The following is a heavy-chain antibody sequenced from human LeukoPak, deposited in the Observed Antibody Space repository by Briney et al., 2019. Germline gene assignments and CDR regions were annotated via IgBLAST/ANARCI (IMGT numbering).Heavy chain of an antibody. CDR3: ARDREWFGEPSFDY. J-gene: IGHJ4*02. CDR2: ISSSSSYI. CDR1: GFTFRNYS. D-gene: IGHD3-10*01. V-gene: IGHV3-21*01. Sequence: PGESLRLSCTASGFTFRNYSMNWVRQAPGKGLEWVSSISSSSSYIYYADSVKGRFTISRDNAKNSLYLQMNSLRAEDTAVYYCARDREWFGEPSFDYWGQGTLVTVSS.